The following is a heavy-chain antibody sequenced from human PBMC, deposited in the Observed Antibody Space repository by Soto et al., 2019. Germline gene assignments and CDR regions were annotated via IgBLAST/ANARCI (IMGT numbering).Heavy chain of an antibody. Sequence: SETLSLTCTVSGDSINSDDYYWSWIRQSPGKGLEWIGYIFYSGGTYYNPSLKSRVTISVDTSENQFSLKLSSVTAADTAVYYWARATTVVTPSCFDPWGQGTRVTVSS. J-gene: IGHJ5*02. D-gene: IGHD4-17*01. CDR3: ARATTVVTPSCFDP. CDR2: IFYSGGT. V-gene: IGHV4-30-4*01. CDR1: GDSINSDDYY.